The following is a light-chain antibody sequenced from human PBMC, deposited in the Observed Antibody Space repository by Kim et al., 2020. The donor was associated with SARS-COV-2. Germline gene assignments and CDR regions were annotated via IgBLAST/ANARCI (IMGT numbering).Light chain of an antibody. Sequence: SVGDRVNITCRASQDIGNFLAWYQQKPGKVPKLLINAASALESGVPSRFSGSRSETDFTLTVSSLQPEDVATYYCQKYDQAPFTFGQGTRLEIK. J-gene: IGKJ2*01. CDR2: AAS. V-gene: IGKV1-27*01. CDR1: QDIGNF. CDR3: QKYDQAPFT.